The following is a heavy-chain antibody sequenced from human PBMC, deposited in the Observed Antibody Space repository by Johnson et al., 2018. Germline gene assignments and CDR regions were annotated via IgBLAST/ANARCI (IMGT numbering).Heavy chain of an antibody. D-gene: IGHD3-10*01. CDR2: INSDGSSI. J-gene: IGHJ3*01. CDR1: GFIFSAHW. V-gene: IGHV3-74*03. CDR3: ERTNHFDGSGRDHKDAVDL. Sequence: EVQLVETGGELVRPGGSLRVSCATSGFIFSAHWMHWVRQSPGKGLVWVSRINSDGSSITYADSVRGRFTVSRDNAKNTLFLQQNNLSVEYTAVYYWERTNHFDGSGRDHKDAVDLGGQGTMLNVAS.